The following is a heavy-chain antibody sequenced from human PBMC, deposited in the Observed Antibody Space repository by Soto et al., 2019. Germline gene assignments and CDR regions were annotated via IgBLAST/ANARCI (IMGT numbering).Heavy chain of an antibody. J-gene: IGHJ4*02. CDR2: IYYSGNT. CDR3: ARSCRDVPNPGHFDA. Sequence: SETLSLTCIVSGDSISPYYWSWIRQPPGKGLEWIGYIYYSGNTLYNPPLKSRVTIPLDPSKGQFSLKLTSVTAADTAVYYCARSCRDVPNPGHFDAWRQGSLVTVSS. D-gene: IGHD1-26*01. CDR1: GDSISPYY. V-gene: IGHV4-59*01.